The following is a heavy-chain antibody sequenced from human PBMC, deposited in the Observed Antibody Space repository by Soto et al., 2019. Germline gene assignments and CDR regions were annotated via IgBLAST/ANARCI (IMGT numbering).Heavy chain of an antibody. Sequence: QVRLVQSGAEVKKPGASVKVSCKASGYTFTSYGISWVRQAPGQGLEWMGWISAYNGNTNYAQKLQGRVTMTTDTSTSTDYMELRSLRSDDTAVYDCARYYGGNSNYFAYWGQGTVVTVSS. V-gene: IGHV1-18*01. CDR1: GYTFTSYG. CDR2: ISAYNGNT. J-gene: IGHJ4*02. CDR3: ARYYGGNSNYFAY. D-gene: IGHD4-17*01.